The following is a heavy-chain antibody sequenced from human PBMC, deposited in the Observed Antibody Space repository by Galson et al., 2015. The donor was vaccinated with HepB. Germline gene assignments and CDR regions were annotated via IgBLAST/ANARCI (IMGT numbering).Heavy chain of an antibody. V-gene: IGHV3-7*01. CDR1: GFTFSIYW. CDR3: ARTGDDY. J-gene: IGHJ4*02. D-gene: IGHD7-27*01. Sequence: SLRLSCAASGFTFSIYWMTWVRQAPGKGLEWVANIKQDGSEKYYVDSVKGRFTISGDNAKKLLYLQMNSLRAEDTAVYYCARTGDDYWGQGTLVTVSS. CDR2: IKQDGSEK.